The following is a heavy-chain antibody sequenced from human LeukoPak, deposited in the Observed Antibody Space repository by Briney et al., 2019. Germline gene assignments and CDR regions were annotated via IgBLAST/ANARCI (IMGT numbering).Heavy chain of an antibody. J-gene: IGHJ4*02. CDR1: QFTFTTYA. V-gene: IGHV3-23*01. D-gene: IGHD3/OR15-3a*01. Sequence: GGSLRLSCAASQFTFTTYAMSWVRQAPGRGLEWVSSIGDSGVPTYYADSVKGRFTIFRDNSQNTLYLQMNSLGADDTAVYYCAKVATWTYFDSWGQGTLVTVSS. CDR3: AKVATWTYFDS. CDR2: IGDSGVPT.